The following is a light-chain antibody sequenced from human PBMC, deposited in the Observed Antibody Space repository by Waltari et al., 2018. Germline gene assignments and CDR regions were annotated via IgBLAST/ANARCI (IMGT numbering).Light chain of an antibody. CDR2: GAS. CDR3: QQYGSSPWT. CDR1: QSVSSSY. V-gene: IGKV3-20*01. Sequence: EIVLTQSPGTLSLSTGERAPLSCRPSQSVSSSYLAWYQQKPGQAPRRLIYGASSRATGIPDRFSGSGSGTDFTLTISRLEPEDFAVYYCQQYGSSPWTFGQGTKVEIK. J-gene: IGKJ1*01.